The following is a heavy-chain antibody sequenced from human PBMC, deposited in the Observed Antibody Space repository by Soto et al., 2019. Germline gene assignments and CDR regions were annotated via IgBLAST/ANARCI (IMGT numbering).Heavy chain of an antibody. D-gene: IGHD6-19*01. J-gene: IGHJ4*02. CDR1: GYTFTGYY. CDR3: ARSREAGSHSNFDY. V-gene: IGHV1-2*02. CDR2: INPNSGGT. Sequence: QVQLVQSGAEVKKPGASVKVSCKASGYTFTGYYIHWVRQAPGQGLEWMGWINPNSGGTYFAQKFQGRVTMTRDTSISTTYMELSRLSSDDTAVYYCARSREAGSHSNFDYWGQGTLVTVSS.